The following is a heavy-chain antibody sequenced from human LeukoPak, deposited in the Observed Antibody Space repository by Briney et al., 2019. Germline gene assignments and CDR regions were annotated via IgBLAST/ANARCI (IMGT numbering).Heavy chain of an antibody. CDR3: AKEPLYGSGKELDY. J-gene: IGHJ4*02. CDR2: ISGSGGST. D-gene: IGHD3-10*01. Sequence: TGGSLRLSCAASGFTFSSYAMSWVRQAPGKGLGWVSAISGSGGSTYYADSVKGRFTISRDNSKNTLYLQMNSLRAEDTAVYYCAKEPLYGSGKELDYWGQGTLVTVSS. V-gene: IGHV3-23*01. CDR1: GFTFSSYA.